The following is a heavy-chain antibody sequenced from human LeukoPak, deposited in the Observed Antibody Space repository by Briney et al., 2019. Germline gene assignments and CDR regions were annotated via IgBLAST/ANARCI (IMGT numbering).Heavy chain of an antibody. CDR3: AKDIGPLWFGD. CDR1: GFTFSSYA. V-gene: IGHV3-23*01. Sequence: GGSPRLSCAASGFTFSSYAMGWVRQAPGKGVEWVSAISGSGVSTHYADSVKGRFTISRDNSENTVYLQMNSLRAEDTAVYYCAKDIGPLWFGDWGQGTLVTVSS. J-gene: IGHJ4*02. CDR2: ISGSGVST. D-gene: IGHD3-10*01.